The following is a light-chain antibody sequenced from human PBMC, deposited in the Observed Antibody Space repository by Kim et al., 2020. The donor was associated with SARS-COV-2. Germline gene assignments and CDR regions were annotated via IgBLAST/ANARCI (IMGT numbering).Light chain of an antibody. V-gene: IGKV3-15*01. Sequence: EIVMTQSPATLSVSPGERATLSCRASQSVSSNLAWYQQKPGQAPRLLIYGASTRATGIQARFSGSGSGTEFTLTISSLQSEDFAVYYCQQYNNWPPDTFGQGTRLESK. CDR2: GAS. J-gene: IGKJ5*01. CDR3: QQYNNWPPDT. CDR1: QSVSSN.